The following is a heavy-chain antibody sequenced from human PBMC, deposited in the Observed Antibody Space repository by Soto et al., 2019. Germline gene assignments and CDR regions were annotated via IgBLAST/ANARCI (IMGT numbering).Heavy chain of an antibody. V-gene: IGHV3-64*01. CDR1: GFTFSSYA. Sequence: GGSLRLSCAASGFTFSSYAMHWVRQAPGKGLEYVSAISSNGGSTYYANSVRGRFTISRDNSKNTLYLQMGSLRAEDMAVYYCARDGLRQYAFDIWGQGTMVTVSS. CDR3: ARDGLRQYAFDI. D-gene: IGHD4-17*01. J-gene: IGHJ3*02. CDR2: ISSNGGST.